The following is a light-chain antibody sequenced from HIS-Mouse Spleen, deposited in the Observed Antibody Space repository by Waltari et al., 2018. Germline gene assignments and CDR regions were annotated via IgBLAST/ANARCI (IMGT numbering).Light chain of an antibody. CDR3: AAWDDSLSGPV. CDR1: RPNMRSNS. Sequence: QSVLTQPPSASGTPGPRVPISCSGSRPNMRSNSVYWYQKLPGTAPKLLIYRNNQRPSGVPDRFSGSKSGTSASLAISGLRSEDEADYYCAAWDDSLSGPVFGGGTKLTVL. J-gene: IGLJ3*02. V-gene: IGLV1-47*01. CDR2: RNN.